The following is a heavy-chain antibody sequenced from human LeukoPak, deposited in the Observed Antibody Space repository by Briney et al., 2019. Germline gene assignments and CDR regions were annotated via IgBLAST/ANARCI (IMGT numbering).Heavy chain of an antibody. CDR2: ISAYNGNT. CDR3: ATGPQPPIAAADGWYFDL. J-gene: IGHJ2*01. D-gene: IGHD6-13*01. Sequence: WASVKVSCKASGYTFTSYGISWARQAPGQGLEWMRWISAYNGNTNYAQKLQGRVTMTTDTSTSTAYMELRSLRSDDTAVYYCATGPQPPIAAADGWYFDLWGRGTLVTVSS. V-gene: IGHV1-18*01. CDR1: GYTFTSYG.